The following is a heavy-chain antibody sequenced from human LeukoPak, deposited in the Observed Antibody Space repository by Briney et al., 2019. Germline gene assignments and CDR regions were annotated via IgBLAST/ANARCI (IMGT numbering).Heavy chain of an antibody. D-gene: IGHD6-13*01. V-gene: IGHV4-39*07. CDR3: ARIQYSSSWYQNWFDP. CDR2: IYYSGST. CDR1: GGSISSSSYY. Sequence: SETLSLTCTVSGGSISSSSYYWGWIRQPPGKGLEWIGSIYYSGSTYYNPSLKSRVTISVDTSKNQFSLKLSSVTAADTAMYYCARIQYSSSWYQNWFDPWGQGTLVTVSS. J-gene: IGHJ5*02.